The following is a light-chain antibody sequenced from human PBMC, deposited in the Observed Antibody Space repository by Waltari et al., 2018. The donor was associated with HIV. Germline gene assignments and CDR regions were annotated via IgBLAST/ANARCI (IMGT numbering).Light chain of an antibody. CDR1: HDISNH. V-gene: IGKV1-16*01. CDR2: AAS. Sequence: DIQMTQSPSSLSASVGDRVTITCRASHDISNHLAWFQQKPGQAPKSLIYAASSLRVGVPSRFSGSGSGTDFTLTIISLQPEDFAMYYCQQYKTYPITFGQGTRLDIK. CDR3: QQYKTYPIT. J-gene: IGKJ5*01.